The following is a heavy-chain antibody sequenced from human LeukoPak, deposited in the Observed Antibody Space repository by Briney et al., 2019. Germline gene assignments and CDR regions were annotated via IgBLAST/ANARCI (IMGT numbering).Heavy chain of an antibody. J-gene: IGHJ4*02. CDR2: VKQEGSDK. CDR3: ARKERTYYYDSSGYYGY. Sequence: GGSLRLSCAASGFTLSSYWMSWVGQAPGKGLEWVANVKQEGSDKYYVDSVKGRFTISRDNAKNSLYLQMNSLRAEDTAVYYCARKERTYYYDSSGYYGYWGQGTLVPVSS. V-gene: IGHV3-7*01. D-gene: IGHD3-22*01. CDR1: GFTLSSYW.